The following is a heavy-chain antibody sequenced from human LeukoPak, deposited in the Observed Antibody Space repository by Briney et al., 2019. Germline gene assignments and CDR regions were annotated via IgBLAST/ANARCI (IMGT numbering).Heavy chain of an antibody. V-gene: IGHV4-39*07. CDR3: ARGQFLYSTGWPSTIRFDY. D-gene: IGHD6-19*01. Sequence: SETLSLTCTVSGGSISSSNYYWGWIRQPPGKGLEWIGSIHYSGSTNYNPSLKSRVTISVDTSKNQFSLKLSSVTAADTAVYYCARGQFLYSTGWPSTIRFDYWGQGALVTVSS. J-gene: IGHJ4*02. CDR2: IHYSGST. CDR1: GGSISSSNYY.